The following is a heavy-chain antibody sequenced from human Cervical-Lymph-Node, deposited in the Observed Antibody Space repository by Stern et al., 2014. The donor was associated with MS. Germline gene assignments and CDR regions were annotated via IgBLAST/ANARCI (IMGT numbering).Heavy chain of an antibody. CDR2: IIPSLTTA. V-gene: IGHV1-69*06. CDR1: GGKFNIYA. D-gene: IGHD3-22*01. Sequence: QVQLGQSGAEVKKPGSSVKVSCKASGGKFNIYAISWMRQAPGQGFEWMGGIIPSLTTAKYAEKFQGRASITADRSTTTVFLELSSLTSEDTAVYYCGRDAHYYDRSDYRNWGQGTLVTVSS. CDR3: GRDAHYYDRSDYRN. J-gene: IGHJ1*01.